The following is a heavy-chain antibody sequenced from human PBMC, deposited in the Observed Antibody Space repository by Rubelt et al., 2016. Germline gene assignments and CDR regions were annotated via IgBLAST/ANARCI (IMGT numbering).Heavy chain of an antibody. J-gene: IGHJ4*02. CDR2: IGGSGGST. D-gene: IGHD2-2*01. V-gene: IGHV3-23*01. CDR3: AKGPRIVPAAFYFDY. Sequence: QATGEGLEWVSFIGGSGGSTNYADSVKGRFTISRDNSKNTLYMQMNGLRAEDTAVYYCAKGPRIVPAAFYFDYWGQGTLVTVSS.